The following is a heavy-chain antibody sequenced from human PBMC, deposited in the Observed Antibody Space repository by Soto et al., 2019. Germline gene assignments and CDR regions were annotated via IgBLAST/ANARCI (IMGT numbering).Heavy chain of an antibody. CDR3: ARDGITIFGVVNIDY. J-gene: IGHJ4*02. CDR2: ISAYNGNT. D-gene: IGHD3-3*01. Sequence: VASVKVSCKASGHTFTSYGISWVRQAPGQGLEWMGWISAYNGNTNYAQKLQGRVTMTTDTSTSTAYMELRSLRSDDTAVYYCARDGITIFGVVNIDYWGQGTLVTVSS. V-gene: IGHV1-18*04. CDR1: GHTFTSYG.